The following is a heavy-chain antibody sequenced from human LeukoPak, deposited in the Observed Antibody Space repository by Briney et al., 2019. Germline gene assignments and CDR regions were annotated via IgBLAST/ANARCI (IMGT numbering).Heavy chain of an antibody. CDR3: AREVAYYDTSGRAFNI. CDR2: IYYSGST. Sequence: SETLSLTRTVSGGSISSSSYYWGWIRQPPGTGLEWIGSIYYSGSTYYNPSLKSRVTISLDTSKNQFSLKLNSVTAADTAVYYCAREVAYYDTSGRAFNIWGQGTMVTVSS. V-gene: IGHV4-39*07. J-gene: IGHJ3*02. CDR1: GGSISSSSYY. D-gene: IGHD3-22*01.